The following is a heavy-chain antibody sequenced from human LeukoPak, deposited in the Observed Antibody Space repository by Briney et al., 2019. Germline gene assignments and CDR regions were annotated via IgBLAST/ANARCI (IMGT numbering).Heavy chain of an antibody. Sequence: SETLSLTCTVSGGSISSTSYYWGWIRQPPGKGLEWIGEIYHSGSTNYNPSLKSRVTISVDKSKNQFSLKLSSVTAADTAVYYCASKSWDSSGYYYVVGYWGQGTLVTVSS. CDR3: ASKSWDSSGYYYVVGY. CDR1: GGSISSTSYY. CDR2: IYHSGST. V-gene: IGHV4-39*07. J-gene: IGHJ4*02. D-gene: IGHD3-22*01.